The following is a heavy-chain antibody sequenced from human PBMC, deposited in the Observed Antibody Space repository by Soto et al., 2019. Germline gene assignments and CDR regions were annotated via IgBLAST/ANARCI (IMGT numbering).Heavy chain of an antibody. Sequence: QVQLVQSGAEVKKPGSSVKVSCKASGGTFSSYAISWVXXXPGQGLEWMGGIIPISGTANYAQKFQGRVTITADESTSTAYMELSSLRSEDMAVYYCARSQGSSTSLEIYYYYYYGMDVWGQGTTVTVSS. D-gene: IGHD2-2*01. CDR2: IIPISGTA. V-gene: IGHV1-69*01. CDR3: ARSQGSSTSLEIYYYYYYGMDV. J-gene: IGHJ6*02. CDR1: GGTFSSYA.